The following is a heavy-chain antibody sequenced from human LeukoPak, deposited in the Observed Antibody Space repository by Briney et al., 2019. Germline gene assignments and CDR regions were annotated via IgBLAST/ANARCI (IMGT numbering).Heavy chain of an antibody. J-gene: IGHJ4*02. CDR1: GGSMNNYY. D-gene: IGHD5-18*01. V-gene: IGHV4-59*01. CDR3: ARSLGYSYGYMDY. Sequence: SETLSLTCTVSGGSMNNYYWNWIRQPPGKGLEWIGYIYYSGSTNYNPSLKSRVTISIDTSKNQFSLNLRSVTAADTAVYYCARSLGYSYGYMDYWGQGSLVTVSS. CDR2: IYYSGST.